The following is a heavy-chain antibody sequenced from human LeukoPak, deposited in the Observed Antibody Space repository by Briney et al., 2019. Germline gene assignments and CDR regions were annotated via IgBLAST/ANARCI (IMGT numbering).Heavy chain of an antibody. CDR2: ISTDGSST. V-gene: IGHV3-74*01. CDR1: GFTFSGHW. D-gene: IGHD2-21*02. Sequence: PGGSLRLSCAASGFTFSGHWMHWVRQAPGKGLVWVSRISTDGSSTVYADSVKGRFTISGDNAKNMLYLQMNSLRAEDTAVYYCARVNDCPRCHFDSWGQGTLVTVSS. J-gene: IGHJ4*02. CDR3: ARVNDCPRCHFDS.